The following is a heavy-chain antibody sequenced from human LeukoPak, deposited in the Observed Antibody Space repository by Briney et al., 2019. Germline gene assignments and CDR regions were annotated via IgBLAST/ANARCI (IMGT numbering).Heavy chain of an antibody. Sequence: PSETLSLTCTVSGGSISSYYWSWIRQPPGEGLEWIGYIYYSGSTNYNPSLKSRVTISVDTSKNQFSLKLSSVTAADTAVYYCARSSPDYDILTGYLLIGCFDPWGQGTLVTVSS. D-gene: IGHD3-9*01. J-gene: IGHJ5*02. CDR3: ARSSPDYDILTGYLLIGCFDP. CDR1: GGSISSYY. CDR2: IYYSGST. V-gene: IGHV4-59*01.